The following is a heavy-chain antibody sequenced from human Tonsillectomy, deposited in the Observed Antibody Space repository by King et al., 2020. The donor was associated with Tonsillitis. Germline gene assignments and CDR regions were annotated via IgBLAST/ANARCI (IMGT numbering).Heavy chain of an antibody. J-gene: IGHJ5*02. CDR3: ARDPEAYYGSGSYYTQLYNWFDP. V-gene: IGHV1-2*02. CDR1: GYTFTGYY. CDR2: INPNSGGT. D-gene: IGHD3-10*01. Sequence: QVQLVESGAEVKKPGASVKVSCKASGYTFTGYYMHWVRQAPGQGLEWMGWINPNSGGTNYAQKFQGRVTMTRDTSISTAYMELSRLRSDDTAVYYCARDPEAYYGSGSYYTQLYNWFDPWGQGTLVTVSS.